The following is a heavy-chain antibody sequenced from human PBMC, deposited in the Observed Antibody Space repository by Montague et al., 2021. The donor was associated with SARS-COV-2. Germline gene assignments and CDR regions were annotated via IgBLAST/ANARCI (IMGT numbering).Heavy chain of an antibody. J-gene: IGHJ6*02. CDR1: GGSSSGYY. CDR3: ARSAGVYTESYYLEDYYSGMEV. D-gene: IGHD1-26*01. CDR2: INHSGST. Sequence: SETLSLTCTVYGGSSSGYYWSWIRQPPGKGLEWIGEINHSGSTNHNPSLKSRVTISVDTSKNHFSLKLSSVTAADTAVYYCARSAGVYTESYYLEDYYSGMEVWGQGTTVTVSS. V-gene: IGHV4-34*01.